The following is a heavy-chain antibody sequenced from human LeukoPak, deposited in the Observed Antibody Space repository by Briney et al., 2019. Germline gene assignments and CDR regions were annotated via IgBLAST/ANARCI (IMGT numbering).Heavy chain of an antibody. CDR3: ATGGDRNKVGY. Sequence: SETLSLTCTVSGGSISSGTSYWNWIRQHPGKGLEWIGCIHPTGSAHYNPSLLGRVTISVDTSKNHFSLNLNSVPAADTAVYYYATGGDRNKVGYWGQGTLVTVSS. CDR1: GGSISSGTSY. V-gene: IGHV4-31*03. J-gene: IGHJ4*02. CDR2: IHPTGSA. D-gene: IGHD1-14*01.